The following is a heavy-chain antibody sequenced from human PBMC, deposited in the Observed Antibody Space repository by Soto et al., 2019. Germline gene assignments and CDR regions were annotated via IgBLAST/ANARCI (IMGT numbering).Heavy chain of an antibody. CDR3: TTVGNTYGRSFDY. D-gene: IGHD5-18*01. V-gene: IGHV3-15*07. CDR1: GFTFNNAW. Sequence: GGSLRLSCAASGFTFNNAWMNWVRQAPGKGLEWVGRIKSKTDGGTTDCAAPVQGRFTISRDDSKNTLHLQMNSLKTEDTAVYYCTTVGNTYGRSFDYWGQGTLVTVSS. J-gene: IGHJ4*02. CDR2: IKSKTDGGTT.